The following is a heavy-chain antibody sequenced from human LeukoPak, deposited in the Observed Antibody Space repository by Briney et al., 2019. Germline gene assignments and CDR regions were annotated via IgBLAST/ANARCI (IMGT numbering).Heavy chain of an antibody. Sequence: PGGSLRLSSAASGFTFSSYSMNWVRQAPGKGLEWVSSISSSSSYIYYADSVKGRFTISRDNAKNSLYLQMNSLRAEDTAVYYCARAHGYCSSTSCYFDYWGQGTLVTVSS. D-gene: IGHD2-2*03. CDR3: ARAHGYCSSTSCYFDY. CDR1: GFTFSSYS. V-gene: IGHV3-21*01. CDR2: ISSSSSYI. J-gene: IGHJ4*02.